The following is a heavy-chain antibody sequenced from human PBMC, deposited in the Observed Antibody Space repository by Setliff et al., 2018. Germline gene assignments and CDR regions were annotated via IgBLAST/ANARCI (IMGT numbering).Heavy chain of an antibody. CDR2: IYSSGIT. CDR3: ARQPPLNWAIPFDL. V-gene: IGHV4-4*02. CDR1: GVSINSLNW. J-gene: IGHJ3*01. Sequence: SETLSLTCAVSGVSINSLNWWTWVRQSPGKGLEWIGYIYSSGITNYNPSLKSRLTMSVDTSKNQFSLHLSSMTAADTAVYYCARQPPLNWAIPFDLWGQGKRVTVSS. D-gene: IGHD7-27*01.